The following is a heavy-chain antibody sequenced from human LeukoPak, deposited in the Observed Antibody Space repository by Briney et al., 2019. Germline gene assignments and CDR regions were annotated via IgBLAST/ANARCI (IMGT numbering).Heavy chain of an antibody. V-gene: IGHV1-18*01. CDR3: ARAQPLVATIFDY. CDR2: ISAYNGNT. D-gene: IGHD5-12*01. Sequence: ASVKVSCKTSGYTFTSYGISWVRQAPGQGLEWMGWISAYNGNTNYAQKFQGRLTMTTDTSTNTAYMEMKSLRSDDTAVYYCARAQPLVATIFDYWGRGTLVTVSS. CDR1: GYTFTSYG. J-gene: IGHJ4*02.